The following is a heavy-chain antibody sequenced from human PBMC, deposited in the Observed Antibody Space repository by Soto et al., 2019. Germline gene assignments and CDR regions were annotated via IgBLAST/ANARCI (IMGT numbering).Heavy chain of an antibody. J-gene: IGHJ4*02. Sequence: GGSLRLSCAASGFSFSISPMHWARQAPGKGPEWVALISYDGTNKFYADSVKGRFTISRDNSKSTLYLQVDSLRPEDAAVYYCARDPKTSGGQHWAFNYFDSWGQGTLVTVSS. D-gene: IGHD7-27*01. CDR1: GFSFSISP. CDR2: ISYDGTNK. CDR3: ARDPKTSGGQHWAFNYFDS. V-gene: IGHV3-30-3*01.